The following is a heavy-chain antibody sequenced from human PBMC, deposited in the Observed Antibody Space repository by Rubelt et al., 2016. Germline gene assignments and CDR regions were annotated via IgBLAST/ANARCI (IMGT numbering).Heavy chain of an antibody. CDR1: GYTFTGYY. CDR3: ARASAGGHYGMDV. D-gene: IGHD3-16*01. J-gene: IGHJ6*02. V-gene: IGHV1-2*04. CDR2: INPNSGGT. Sequence: GYTFTGYYMHWVRQAPGQGLEWMGWINPNSGGTNYAQKFQGWVTMTRDTSISTAYMELSRLRSDDTAVYYCARASAGGHYGMDVWGQGTTVTVSS.